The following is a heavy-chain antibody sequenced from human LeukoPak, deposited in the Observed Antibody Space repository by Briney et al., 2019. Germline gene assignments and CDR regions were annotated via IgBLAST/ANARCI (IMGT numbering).Heavy chain of an antibody. CDR2: ISTSGGST. Sequence: PGGSLRLSCAASGFTVSGYAMNWVRQAPGKGLEWVATISTSGGSTYYADFVKGRFTISRDNSKNTLYLQMNSLRAEDTAVYYCAKNGHGSGSYYPRTKYYFDYWGRGTLVTVSS. CDR1: GFTVSGYA. D-gene: IGHD3-10*01. V-gene: IGHV3-23*01. CDR3: AKNGHGSGSYYPRTKYYFDY. J-gene: IGHJ4*02.